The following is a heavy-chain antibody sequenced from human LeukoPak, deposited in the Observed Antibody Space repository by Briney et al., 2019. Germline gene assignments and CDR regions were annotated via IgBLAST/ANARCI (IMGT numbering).Heavy chain of an antibody. CDR1: GFTFSSYD. V-gene: IGHV3-13*01. Sequence: GGPLRLSCAASGFTFSSYDMHWVRQATGKGLEWVSAIGTAGDTYYPGSVKGRFTISRENAKNSLYLQMNSLRAGDTAVYYCARAYGGSYSFDYWGQGTLVTVSS. D-gene: IGHD1-26*01. J-gene: IGHJ4*02. CDR3: ARAYGGSYSFDY. CDR2: IGTAGDT.